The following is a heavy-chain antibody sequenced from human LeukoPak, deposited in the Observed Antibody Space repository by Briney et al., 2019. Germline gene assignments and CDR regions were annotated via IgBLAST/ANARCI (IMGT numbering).Heavy chain of an antibody. Sequence: ASVKVSCKVSGYTLTELSMHWVRQAPGKGLEWMGGFDPEDGETIYAQKFQGRVTMTEDTSTDTAYMELSSLRSEDTAVYYCAALPPLSSTNYYYYYMDVWGKGTTVTVSS. CDR1: GYTLTELS. CDR3: AALPPLSSTNYYYYYMDV. V-gene: IGHV1-24*01. J-gene: IGHJ6*03. D-gene: IGHD2-2*01. CDR2: FDPEDGET.